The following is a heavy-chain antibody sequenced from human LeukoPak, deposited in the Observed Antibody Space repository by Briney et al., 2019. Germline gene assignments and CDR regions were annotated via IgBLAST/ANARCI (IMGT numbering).Heavy chain of an antibody. CDR1: GFTFSSYS. D-gene: IGHD3-22*01. CDR3: ASHYYDSSGYYQQYYFDY. Sequence: PGGSLKLSCAASGFTFSSYSMNWVRQAPGKGLEWVSSISSSSSYIYYADSVKGRFTISRDNAKNSLYLQMNSLRDEDTAVYYCASHYYDSSGYYQQYYFDYWGQGTLVTVSS. CDR2: ISSSSSYI. J-gene: IGHJ4*02. V-gene: IGHV3-21*01.